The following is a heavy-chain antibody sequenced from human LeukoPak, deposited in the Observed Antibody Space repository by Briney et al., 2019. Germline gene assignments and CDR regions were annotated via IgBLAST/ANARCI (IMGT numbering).Heavy chain of an antibody. J-gene: IGHJ3*02. V-gene: IGHV3-66*01. CDR2: IYSGGST. Sequence: QPGGSLRLSCAASGFTVSSNYMSWVRQAPGKGLEWVSVIYSGGSTYYADSVKGRFTISRDNSKNTLYLQMNSLRAEDTAVYYCASTNQVLWWSTCLGSQQTSYDAFDIWGQGTMVTVSS. CDR3: ASTNQVLWWSTCLGSQQTSYDAFDI. CDR1: GFTVSSNY. D-gene: IGHD2-21*01.